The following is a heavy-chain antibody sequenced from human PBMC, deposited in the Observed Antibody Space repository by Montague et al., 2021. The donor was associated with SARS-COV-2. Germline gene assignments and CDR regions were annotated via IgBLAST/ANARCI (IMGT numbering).Heavy chain of an antibody. CDR1: GDSVSRNSAT. V-gene: IGHV6-1*01. Sequence: CAISGDSVSRNSATWNWIRQSPSRGLEWLGRTYYRSMWKSDYARSVKGRIAINPDTSKNQFSLQLSSVTPEDTALYYCVRGIEAAGSYDYWGQGTLVTVSS. J-gene: IGHJ4*02. CDR2: TYYRSMWKS. D-gene: IGHD6-13*01. CDR3: VRGIEAAGSYDY.